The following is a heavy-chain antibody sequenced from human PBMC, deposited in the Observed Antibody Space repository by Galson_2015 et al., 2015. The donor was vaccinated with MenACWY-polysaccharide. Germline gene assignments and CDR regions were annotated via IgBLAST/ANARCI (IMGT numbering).Heavy chain of an antibody. CDR2: IKQDGSEK. J-gene: IGHJ3*02. V-gene: IGHV3-7*01. Sequence: SLRLSCAASGFTFSSYWMSWVRQAPGKGLEWVANIKQDGSEKYYVDSVKGRFTISRDNAKNSLYLQMNSLRAEDTAVYYCARVNYTGTTWGDDAFDIWGQGTMVTVSS. D-gene: IGHD1-1*01. CDR3: ARVNYTGTTWGDDAFDI. CDR1: GFTFSSYW.